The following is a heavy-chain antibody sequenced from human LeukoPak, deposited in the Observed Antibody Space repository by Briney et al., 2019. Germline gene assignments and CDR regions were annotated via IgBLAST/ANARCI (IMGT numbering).Heavy chain of an antibody. Sequence: SETLSLTCTVSGGSISGYYWSGIRQPPGKGLEWIGYIYYSGSTKYNPSLKSRVTISVDASKNQFSLRLSSLTAADTAVYYCARGALDTKTRFDYWGQGTLVTVSS. CDR2: IYYSGST. J-gene: IGHJ4*02. V-gene: IGHV4-59*01. D-gene: IGHD5-18*01. CDR3: ARGALDTKTRFDY. CDR1: GGSISGYY.